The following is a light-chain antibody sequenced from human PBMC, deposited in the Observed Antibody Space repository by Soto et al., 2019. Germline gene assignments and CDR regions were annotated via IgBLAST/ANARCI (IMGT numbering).Light chain of an antibody. J-gene: IGKJ5*01. CDR1: QNINKY. CDR2: DAS. Sequence: EIVLTQSPGTLSLSPGERATLSCRTSQNINKYLAWYQQKPGQAPRLLIYDASNRATGIPARFSGSGSGTDFTLTISSLEPEDFAVYYCQQRSNWPITFCPGTRLEIK. V-gene: IGKV3-11*01. CDR3: QQRSNWPIT.